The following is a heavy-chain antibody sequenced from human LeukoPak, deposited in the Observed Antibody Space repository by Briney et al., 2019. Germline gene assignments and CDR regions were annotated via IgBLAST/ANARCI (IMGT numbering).Heavy chain of an antibody. Sequence: PGGSLRLSCAASGFTFSSHAMSWVRQAPGKGLEWVSAISGSGGSTYYADSVKGRFTISRDNSKNTLYLQMDSLRAEDTAVYYCAKEPYSYGFYYYMDVWGKGTTVTVSS. D-gene: IGHD5-18*01. CDR3: AKEPYSYGFYYYMDV. CDR1: GFTFSSHA. V-gene: IGHV3-23*01. CDR2: ISGSGGST. J-gene: IGHJ6*03.